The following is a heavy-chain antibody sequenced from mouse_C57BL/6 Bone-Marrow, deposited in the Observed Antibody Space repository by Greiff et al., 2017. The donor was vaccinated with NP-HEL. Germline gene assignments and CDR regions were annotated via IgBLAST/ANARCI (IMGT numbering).Heavy chain of an antibody. V-gene: IGHV5-9*01. CDR1: GFTFSSYT. CDR3: ASFYYYGAWFAY. Sequence: EVKVVESGGGLVKPGGSLKLSCAASGFTFSSYTMSWVRQTPEKRLEWVATISGGGGNTYYPDSVKGRFTISRDNAKNTLYLQMSSLRSEDTALYYCASFYYYGAWFAYWGQGTLVTVSA. J-gene: IGHJ3*01. CDR2: ISGGGGNT. D-gene: IGHD1-1*01.